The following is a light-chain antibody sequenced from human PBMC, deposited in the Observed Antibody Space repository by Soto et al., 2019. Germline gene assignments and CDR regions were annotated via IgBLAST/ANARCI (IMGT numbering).Light chain of an antibody. J-gene: IGKJ1*01. Sequence: EVVLTQSPATLSLSPGERAPLSCRARQNVRTFLDWYQQKPGQAPRLLIYGASIRAAGIPARFSASGTGTDFTLTISDVQPEDFAVYYCHQRQSWPRTFGQGTKVDIK. V-gene: IGKV3-11*01. CDR3: HQRQSWPRT. CDR1: QNVRTF. CDR2: GAS.